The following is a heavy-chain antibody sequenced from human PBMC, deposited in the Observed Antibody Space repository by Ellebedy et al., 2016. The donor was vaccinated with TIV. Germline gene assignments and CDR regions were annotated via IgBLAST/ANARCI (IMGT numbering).Heavy chain of an antibody. D-gene: IGHD6-19*01. J-gene: IGHJ4*02. CDR1: GFTFSSYA. CDR2: ISGSGDKT. CDR3: AREDAVAGGYIDY. V-gene: IGHV3-23*01. Sequence: PGGSLRLSCRASGFTFSSYAMMWVRQGSGKGLDPVAAISGSGDKTHHADSVNGRFTISRDDSKTTLYLQMSSLRVEDPAMYYCAREDAVAGGYIDYWGQGTLGTVSS.